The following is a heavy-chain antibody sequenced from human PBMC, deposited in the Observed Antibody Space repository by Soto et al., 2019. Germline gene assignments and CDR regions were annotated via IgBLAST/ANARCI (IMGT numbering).Heavy chain of an antibody. J-gene: IGHJ4*02. V-gene: IGHV3-23*01. CDR3: AVSPWGVVPAARATDY. D-gene: IGHD2-2*01. CDR1: GFTFSSYA. Sequence: GGSLRLSCAASGFTFSSYAMSWVRQAPGKGLEWVSAISGSGGSTYYADSVKGRFTISRDNSKNTLYLQMNSLRAEDTAVYYCAVSPWGVVPAARATDYWGQGTLVTVSS. CDR2: ISGSGGST.